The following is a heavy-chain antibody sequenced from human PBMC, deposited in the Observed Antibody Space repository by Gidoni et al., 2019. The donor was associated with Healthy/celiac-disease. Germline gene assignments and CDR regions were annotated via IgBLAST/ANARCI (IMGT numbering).Heavy chain of an antibody. CDR1: GFLFSSYA. CDR3: AKRMVAGTNWFDP. D-gene: IGHD6-19*01. V-gene: IGHV3-23*01. CDR2: IGGSGGTT. Sequence: EVQLLESGGVLVHPGGSLSLSCAALGFLFSSYASSWVRQAPGKGLEWVSAIGGSGGTTYYADYVKGRFTISRDNSKNTLYLQMNSLRAEDTAVYYCAKRMVAGTNWFDPWGQGTLVTVSS. J-gene: IGHJ5*02.